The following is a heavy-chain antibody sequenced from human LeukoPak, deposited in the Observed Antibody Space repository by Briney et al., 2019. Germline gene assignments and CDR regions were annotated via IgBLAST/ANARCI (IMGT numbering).Heavy chain of an antibody. CDR1: GFTFSSYW. CDR2: IKQDGSEK. J-gene: IGHJ4*02. CDR3: AKSVYYDFWRGWVDY. V-gene: IGHV3-7*03. Sequence: GGSLRLSCAASGFTFSSYWMSWVRQAPGKGLEWVANIKQDGSEKYYVDSVKGRFTISRDNSKNTLYLQMNSLRAEDTAVYYCAKSVYYDFWRGWVDYWGQGTLVTVSS. D-gene: IGHD3-3*01.